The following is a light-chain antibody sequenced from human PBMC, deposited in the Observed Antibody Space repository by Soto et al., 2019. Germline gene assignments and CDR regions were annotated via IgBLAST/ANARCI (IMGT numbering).Light chain of an antibody. CDR1: QSISSY. CDR2: AAS. CDR3: QQSYSTPLT. J-gene: IGKJ4*01. V-gene: IGKV1-39*01. Sequence: DSQMAQSPSSLSASGGDRVTITSRASQSISSYLNWYQQKPGKAPKLLIYAASSLQSGVPSRFSGSGSGTDFTLTISSLQPEDFATYYCQQSYSTPLTFGGGTKVDIK.